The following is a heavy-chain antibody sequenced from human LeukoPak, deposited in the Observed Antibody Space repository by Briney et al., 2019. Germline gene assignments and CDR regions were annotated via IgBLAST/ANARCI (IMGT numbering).Heavy chain of an antibody. CDR3: AKDHAGRRGPYYFDY. Sequence: GGSLRLSCAASGFTFSSYGMHWVRQAPGKGLEWVAFIRYDGSNKYYADSVKDRFTISRDNSKNTLYLQMNSLRAEDTAVYYCAKDHAGRRGPYYFDYWGQGTLVTVSS. J-gene: IGHJ4*02. V-gene: IGHV3-30*02. CDR1: GFTFSSYG. CDR2: IRYDGSNK.